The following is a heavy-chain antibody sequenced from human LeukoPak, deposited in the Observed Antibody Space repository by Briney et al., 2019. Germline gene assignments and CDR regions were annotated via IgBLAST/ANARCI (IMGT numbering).Heavy chain of an antibody. CDR3: ARDQNYYDSSGYYGIDC. Sequence: GASVKVSCKASGYTFTGYYMHWVRQAPGQGLEWMGWINPNSGGTNYAQKFQDRVTMTRDTSISTAYMELIRLRSDDTAVYYCARDQNYYDSSGYYGIDCWGQGTLVTVSS. CDR2: INPNSGGT. V-gene: IGHV1-2*02. D-gene: IGHD3-22*01. J-gene: IGHJ4*02. CDR1: GYTFTGYY.